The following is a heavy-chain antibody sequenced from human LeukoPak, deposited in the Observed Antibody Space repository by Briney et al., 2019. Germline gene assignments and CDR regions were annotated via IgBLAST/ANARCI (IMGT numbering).Heavy chain of an antibody. CDR1: GFTFNDYW. J-gene: IGHJ5*02. V-gene: IGHV3-7*01. D-gene: IGHD3-3*01. Sequence: GGSLRLSCTASGFTFNDYWMTWVRQTPGKGLEWLANINEDGSAKNYVDSVKGRFTISRDNAVNSLYLQMNSLRAEDTAMYYWARDSRMNYYASWGRGTLVTVSS. CDR3: ARDSRMNYYAS. CDR2: INEDGSAK.